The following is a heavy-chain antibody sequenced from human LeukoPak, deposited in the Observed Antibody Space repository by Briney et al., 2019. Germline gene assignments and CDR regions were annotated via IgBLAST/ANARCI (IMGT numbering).Heavy chain of an antibody. CDR1: GLNFSSYW. J-gene: IGHJ6*03. Sequence: QPGGSLRLSCAASGLNFSSYWMTWVRQAPGKGLEWVANINQDGTEKNYVGSVKGRFTISRDNAKNSLFLEMNGLRVEDTAVYYCARDSSSSYYSRGYTYYYYYMDVWGKGTTVTVSS. CDR3: ARDSSSSYYSRGYTYYYYYMDV. CDR2: INQDGTEK. D-gene: IGHD6-13*01. V-gene: IGHV3-7*01.